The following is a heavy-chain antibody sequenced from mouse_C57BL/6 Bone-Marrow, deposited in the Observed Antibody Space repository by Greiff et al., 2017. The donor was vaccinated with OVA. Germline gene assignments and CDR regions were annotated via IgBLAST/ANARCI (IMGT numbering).Heavy chain of an antibody. V-gene: IGHV1-54*01. D-gene: IGHD2-4*01. CDR1: GYAFTNYL. CDR3: ARLDYAWFAY. CDR2: INPGSGGT. J-gene: IGHJ3*01. Sequence: VKLMESGAELVRPGTSVKVSCKASGYAFTNYLIEWVKQRPGQGLEWIGVINPGSGGTNYNEKFKGKATLTADKSSSTAYMQLSSLTSEDSAVYFCARLDYAWFAYWGQGTLVTVSA.